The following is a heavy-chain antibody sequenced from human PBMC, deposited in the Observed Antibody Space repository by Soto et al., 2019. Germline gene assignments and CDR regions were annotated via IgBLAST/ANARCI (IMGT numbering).Heavy chain of an antibody. CDR1: GFTFSTSV. Sequence: GSLRLSCVASGFTFSTSVMHWVRQPPGKGLEWVALISNDGDEKYYGDSVEGRFSISRDNSKNTLYLQMSSLRAEDTAVYFCPKARLRIAGADSFDNWGQGTLVTVSS. J-gene: IGHJ4*02. V-gene: IGHV3-30*18. CDR2: ISNDGDEK. D-gene: IGHD1-26*01. CDR3: PKARLRIAGADSFDN.